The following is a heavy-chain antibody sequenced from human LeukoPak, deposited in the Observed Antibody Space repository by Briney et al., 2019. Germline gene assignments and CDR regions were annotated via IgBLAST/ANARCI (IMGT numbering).Heavy chain of an antibody. CDR1: GGSVSSGSYY. CDR2: IYYSGST. Sequence: PSETLSLTCTVSGGSVSSGSYYWSWIRQPPGKGLEWIGYIYYSGSTNYNPSLKSRVTKSVDTSKNQFSLKLSSVTAADTAVYYCARVLSDADAFDIWGQGTMVTVSS. V-gene: IGHV4-61*01. J-gene: IGHJ3*02. CDR3: ARVLSDADAFDI.